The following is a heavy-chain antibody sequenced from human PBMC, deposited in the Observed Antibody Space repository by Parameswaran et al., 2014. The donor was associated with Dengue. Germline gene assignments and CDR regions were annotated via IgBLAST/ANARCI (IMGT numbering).Heavy chain of an antibody. CDR2: INHSGST. V-gene: IGHV4-34*01. CDR3: ARTTRITIFGVVIPRRNWFDP. CDR1: GGSFSGYY. D-gene: IGHD3-3*01. J-gene: IGHJ5*02. Sequence: ASETLSLTWAVYGGSFSGYYWSWIRQPPGKGLEWIGEINHSGSTNYNPSLKSRVTISVDTSKNQFSLKLSSVTAADTAVYYCARTTRITIFGVVIPRRNWFDPWGPGNPGHRLL.